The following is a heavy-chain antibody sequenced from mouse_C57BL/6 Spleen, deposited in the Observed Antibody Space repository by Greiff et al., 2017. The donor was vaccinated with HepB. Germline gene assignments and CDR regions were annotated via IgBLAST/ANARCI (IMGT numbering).Heavy chain of an antibody. CDR1: GYAFSSSW. CDR3: AREGDGGYFDY. V-gene: IGHV1-82*01. D-gene: IGHD3-3*01. J-gene: IGHJ2*01. Sequence: VKLQESGPELVKPGASVKISCKASGYAFSSSWMNWVKQRPGKGLEWIGRIYPGDGDTNYNGKFKGKATLTADKSSSTAYMQLSSLTSEDSAVYFCAREGDGGYFDYWGQGTTLTVSS. CDR2: IYPGDGDT.